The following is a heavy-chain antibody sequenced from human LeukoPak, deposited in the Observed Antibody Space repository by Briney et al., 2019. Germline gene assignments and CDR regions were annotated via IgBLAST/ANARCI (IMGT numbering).Heavy chain of an antibody. CDR1: GGSISSYY. Sequence: SETLSLTCTVSGGSISSYYWSWIRQPAGKGLEWIGRIYTSGSTNYNPSLKSRVTISVDTSKNQFSLKLSSVTAADTAVYYCARERPPHLLNDFRDYQLDYWGQGTLVTVSS. J-gene: IGHJ4*02. CDR3: ARERPPHLLNDFRDYQLDY. CDR2: IYTSGST. D-gene: IGHD4-17*01. V-gene: IGHV4-4*07.